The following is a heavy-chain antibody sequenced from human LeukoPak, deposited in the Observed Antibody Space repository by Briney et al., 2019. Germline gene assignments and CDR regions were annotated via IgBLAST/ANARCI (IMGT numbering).Heavy chain of an antibody. Sequence: GGSLRLSCAASGFTFSSYGMHWVRQAPGKGLEWVAVIWYDGSKKYYADSVKGRFTISRDNSKNTLYLQMNSLRAEDTAVYYCAKGLFSGSYYFDAFDIWGQGTMVTVSS. J-gene: IGHJ3*02. CDR2: IWYDGSKK. CDR3: AKGLFSGSYYFDAFDI. V-gene: IGHV3-30*02. D-gene: IGHD3-10*01. CDR1: GFTFSSYG.